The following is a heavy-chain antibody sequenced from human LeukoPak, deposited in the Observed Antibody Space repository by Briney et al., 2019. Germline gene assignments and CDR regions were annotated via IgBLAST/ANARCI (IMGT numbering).Heavy chain of an antibody. CDR2: INHSGST. CDR1: GGSITSYY. J-gene: IGHJ5*02. CDR3: ARDFWSGSRWFDP. Sequence: SETLSLTCTVSGGSITSYYWSWIRQPPGKGVEWIGEINHSGSTNYNPSLKSRVTISVDTSKNQFSLKLSSVTAADTAVYYCARDFWSGSRWFDPWGQGTLVTVSS. V-gene: IGHV4-34*01. D-gene: IGHD3-3*01.